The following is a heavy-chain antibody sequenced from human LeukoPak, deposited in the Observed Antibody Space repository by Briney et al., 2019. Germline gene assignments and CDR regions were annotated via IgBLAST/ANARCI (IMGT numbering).Heavy chain of an antibody. CDR1: GFTFSSYW. Sequence: GGSLRLSCAASGFTFSSYWMSWVRQAPGKGLEWVANIKQDGSEKYYVDSVKGRFTISGDNAKNSLYLQMNSLRAEDTAVYYCARESFADTAIIFSDYYYYGMDVWGQGTTVTVSS. CDR3: ARESFADTAIIFSDYYYYGMDV. D-gene: IGHD5-18*01. CDR2: IKQDGSEK. V-gene: IGHV3-7*01. J-gene: IGHJ6*02.